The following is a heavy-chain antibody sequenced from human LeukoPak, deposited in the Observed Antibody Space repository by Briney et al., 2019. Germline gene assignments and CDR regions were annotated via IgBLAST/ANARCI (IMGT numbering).Heavy chain of an antibody. J-gene: IGHJ5*02. Sequence: PGRSLRLSCAASGFTFSSYGMHWVRQAPGKGLEWVAVISYDGSNKYYADSVKGRFTISRDNSKNTLYLQMNSLRAEDTAVYYCAKGKNPPDHWFDPWGQGTLVTVSS. CDR2: ISYDGSNK. CDR3: AKGKNPPDHWFDP. V-gene: IGHV3-30*18. CDR1: GFTFSSYG.